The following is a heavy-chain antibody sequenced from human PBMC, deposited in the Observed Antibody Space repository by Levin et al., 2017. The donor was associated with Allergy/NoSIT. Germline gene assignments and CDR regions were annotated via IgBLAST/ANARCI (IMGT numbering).Heavy chain of an antibody. CDR3: VRDNWNDPTLFDY. Sequence: GGSLRLSCAASGFTFNTYGIHWVRQAPGKGLEWVAFISDDGNNKYDADSVKGRFTISRDNSKNTLYLQMNSLRVEDTAVYYCVRDNWNDPTLFDYWGQGTLVTVSS. V-gene: IGHV3-30*03. J-gene: IGHJ4*02. CDR1: GFTFNTYG. CDR2: ISDDGNNK. D-gene: IGHD1-20*01.